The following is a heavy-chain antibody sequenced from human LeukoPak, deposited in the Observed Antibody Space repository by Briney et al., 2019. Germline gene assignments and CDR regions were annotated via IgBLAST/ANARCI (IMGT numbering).Heavy chain of an antibody. CDR1: GYTFTSYG. D-gene: IGHD3-22*01. CDR3: ARPLSYYDSSGYRDWYFDL. J-gene: IGHJ2*01. CDR2: ISAYNGNT. V-gene: IGHV1-18*01. Sequence: ASVKVSCKASGYTFTSYGISWVRQAPGQGLEWMGWISAYNGNTNYAQKLQGRVTMTTDTSTSTAYMELRSLRSDDTAVYYCARPLSYYDSSGYRDWYFDLWGRGTLVTVSS.